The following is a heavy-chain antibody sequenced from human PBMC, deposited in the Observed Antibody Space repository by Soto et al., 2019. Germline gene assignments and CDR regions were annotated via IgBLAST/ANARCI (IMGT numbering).Heavy chain of an antibody. J-gene: IGHJ6*03. CDR3: GRGYRNSDTPPNEAFDF. Sequence: GGSLRLSCAASGFTFSSYAMHWVRQAPGKGPEYVSAIGSDGGNTYYANSVKDRFTISRDNSKNTLYLQMGSLRTEDMAVYYCGRGYRNSDTPPNEAFDFRGKGKTVT. CDR1: GFTFSSYA. V-gene: IGHV3-64*01. CDR2: IGSDGGNT. D-gene: IGHD3-3*02.